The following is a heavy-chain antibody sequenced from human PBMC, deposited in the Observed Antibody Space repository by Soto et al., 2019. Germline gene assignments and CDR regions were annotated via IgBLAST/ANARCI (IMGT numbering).Heavy chain of an antibody. V-gene: IGHV1-2*02. CDR1: GYPYTNSY. Sequence: QVQLVQSGAEVRKPGASVKVSCKASGYPYTNSYMHWVRQAPGQGLEWMGWIHPNTGATNYAKNFQGRVTMTRDTTVSTVYMELNRLTSDDTTIYFCASDFRTRGWFRQAGNFAMDVWGQGTTVTVS. CDR3: ASDFRTRGWFRQAGNFAMDV. D-gene: IGHD6-19*01. CDR2: IHPNTGAT. J-gene: IGHJ6*02.